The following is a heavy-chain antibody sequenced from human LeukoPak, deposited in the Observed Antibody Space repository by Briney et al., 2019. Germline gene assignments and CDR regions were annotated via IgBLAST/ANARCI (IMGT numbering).Heavy chain of an antibody. Sequence: GGSLRLSCTTSGFIFSSYGMHWVRQAPGKGLEWVAIVWNDGENKYYADSVKGRFTVSRDNSKNTLYLQMNSLRAEDTAVYYCARDRDIVVVPGAAALDCWGQGTLVTVSS. J-gene: IGHJ4*02. V-gene: IGHV3-33*01. CDR3: ARDRDIVVVPGAAALDC. D-gene: IGHD2-2*01. CDR1: GFIFSSYG. CDR2: VWNDGENK.